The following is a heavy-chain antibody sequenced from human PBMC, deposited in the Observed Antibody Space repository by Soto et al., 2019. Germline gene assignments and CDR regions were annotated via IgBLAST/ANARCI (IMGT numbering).Heavy chain of an antibody. Sequence: SETLSLTCPVSGCSISSYYWSWIRQPPGKGLEWIGEINHSGSTNYNPSLKSRVTISVDTSKNQFSLKLSSVTAADTAVYYCARGGIVVVKGRNWFDPWGQGTLVTVSS. CDR2: INHSGST. V-gene: IGHV4-34*01. CDR1: GCSISSYY. D-gene: IGHD3-22*01. CDR3: ARGGIVVVKGRNWFDP. J-gene: IGHJ5*02.